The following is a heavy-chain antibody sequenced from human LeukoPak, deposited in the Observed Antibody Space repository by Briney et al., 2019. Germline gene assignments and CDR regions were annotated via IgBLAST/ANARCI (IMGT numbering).Heavy chain of an antibody. CDR1: GYTFTGYY. V-gene: IGHV1-2*02. D-gene: IGHD3-3*01. J-gene: IGHJ4*02. Sequence: ASVKVSCKASGYTFTGYYMHWVRQAPGQGLEWMGWINPNSGGTNYAQKSQGRVTMTRDTSISTAYMELSRLRSDDTAVYYCARGVLYGFWSGYSRSERYYFDYWGQGTLVTVSS. CDR2: INPNSGGT. CDR3: ARGVLYGFWSGYSRSERYYFDY.